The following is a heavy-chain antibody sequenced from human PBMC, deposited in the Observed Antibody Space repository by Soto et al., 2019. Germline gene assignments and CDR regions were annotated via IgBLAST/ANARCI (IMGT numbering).Heavy chain of an antibody. J-gene: IGHJ4*02. CDR3: ARGGVGDYLFDY. D-gene: IGHD4-17*01. V-gene: IGHV1-8*01. Sequence: ASVKVSCKASGYTFTSYDINWVRQATGQGPEWMGWMNPNSGNTGYAQKFQGRVTMTRNTSISTAYMELSSLRSEDTAVYYCARGGVGDYLFDYWGQGTLVTGSS. CDR2: MNPNSGNT. CDR1: GYTFTSYD.